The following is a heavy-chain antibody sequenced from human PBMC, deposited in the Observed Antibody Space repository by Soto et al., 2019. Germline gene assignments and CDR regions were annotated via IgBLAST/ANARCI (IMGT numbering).Heavy chain of an antibody. D-gene: IGHD2-2*01. Sequence: PGGSLRLSCAASGFTFSSYEMNWVRQAPGKGLEWVSYISSRSSTIYYADSVKGRFTISRDNAKNALYLHMNSLRVEDTAVYYCARDAPDYPDTSGTLYWGQGTLVTVSS. V-gene: IGHV3-48*03. CDR3: ARDAPDYPDTSGTLY. CDR2: ISSRSSTI. CDR1: GFTFSSYE. J-gene: IGHJ4*02.